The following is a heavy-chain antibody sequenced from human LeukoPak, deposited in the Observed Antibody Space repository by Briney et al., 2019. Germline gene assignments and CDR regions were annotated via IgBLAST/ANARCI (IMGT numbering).Heavy chain of an antibody. CDR3: AKEGHWGSEAFDI. CDR1: GFTFSSYG. D-gene: IGHD7-27*01. Sequence: GGSLRLSCAASGFTFSSYGMHWVRQAPGKGLEWVAFIRYDGSNKYYADSVKGRSTISRDNSKNTLYLQMNSLRAEDTAVYYCAKEGHWGSEAFDIWGQGTLGTVSS. CDR2: IRYDGSNK. V-gene: IGHV3-30*02. J-gene: IGHJ3*02.